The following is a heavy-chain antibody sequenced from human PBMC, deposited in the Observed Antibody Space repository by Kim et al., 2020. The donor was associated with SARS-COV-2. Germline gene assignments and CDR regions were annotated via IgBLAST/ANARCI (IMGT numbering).Heavy chain of an antibody. Sequence: DGTTTTYVDSMKGRFTISRDNAKNTLYLQMNSLRAEDTAVYYCARGDYYSYWGQGTLVTVSS. V-gene: IGHV3-74*01. J-gene: IGHJ4*02. CDR2: DGTTT. CDR3: ARGDYYSY. D-gene: IGHD3-22*01.